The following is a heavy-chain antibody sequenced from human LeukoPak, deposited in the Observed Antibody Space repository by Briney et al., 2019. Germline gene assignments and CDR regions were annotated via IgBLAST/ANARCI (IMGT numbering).Heavy chain of an antibody. CDR2: IYYSGST. J-gene: IGHJ3*02. D-gene: IGHD6-19*01. Sequence: SETLSLTCTVSGGSISSYYWSWIRQPPGKGLEWIGYIYYSGSTNYNPSLKSRVTISVDTSKNQFSLKLSSATAADTAVYYCARDRYSSGWYGSGAFDIWGQGTMVTVSS. V-gene: IGHV4-59*01. CDR1: GGSISSYY. CDR3: ARDRYSSGWYGSGAFDI.